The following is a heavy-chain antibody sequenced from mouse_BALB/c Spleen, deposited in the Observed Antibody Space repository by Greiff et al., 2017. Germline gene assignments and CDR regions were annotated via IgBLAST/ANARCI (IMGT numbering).Heavy chain of an antibody. J-gene: IGHJ2*01. CDR1: GFTFSSYA. D-gene: IGHD1-1*01. CDR3: ARGYYYGSSYYFDY. CDR2: ISSGGST. V-gene: IGHV5-6-5*01. Sequence: EVKVVESGGGLVKPGGSLTLSCAASGFTFSSYAMSWVRQTPEKRLEWVASISSGGSTYYPDSVKGRFTISRDNARNILYLQMSSLRSEDTAMYYCARGYYYGSSYYFDYWGQGTTLTVSA.